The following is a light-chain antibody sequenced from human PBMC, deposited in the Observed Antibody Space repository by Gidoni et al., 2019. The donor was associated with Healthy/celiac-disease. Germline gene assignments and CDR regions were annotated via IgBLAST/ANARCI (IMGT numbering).Light chain of an antibody. CDR3: QAWDSSTVV. Sequence: SYELTQPPPVFVSPVQTASITCSGDKLGDKYACWYQQKPGQSPVVVIYQDSKRPSGIPERFSGSNSGNTATLTISRTQAMDEADYYCQAWDSSTVVFGGGTKLTVL. J-gene: IGLJ2*01. CDR2: QDS. V-gene: IGLV3-1*01. CDR1: KLGDKY.